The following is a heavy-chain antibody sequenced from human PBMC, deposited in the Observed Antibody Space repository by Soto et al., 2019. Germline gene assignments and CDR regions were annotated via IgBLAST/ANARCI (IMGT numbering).Heavy chain of an antibody. CDR3: AKDFDSLEPYYYDSSGYYEGGMDV. V-gene: IGHV3-30*18. D-gene: IGHD3-22*01. CDR1: GFTFSSYG. Sequence: PGGSLRLSCAASGFTFSSYGMHWVRQAPGKGLEWVAVISYDGSNKYYADSVKGRFTISRDNSKNTLYLQMNSLRAEDTAVYYCAKDFDSLEPYYYDSSGYYEGGMDVWGQGTTVTGSS. J-gene: IGHJ6*02. CDR2: ISYDGSNK.